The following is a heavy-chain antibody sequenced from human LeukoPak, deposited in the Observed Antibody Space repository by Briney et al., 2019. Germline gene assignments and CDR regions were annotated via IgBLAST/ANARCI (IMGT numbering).Heavy chain of an antibody. V-gene: IGHV3-33*01. J-gene: IGHJ6*02. CDR2: IWYDGSNK. CDR3: AREKMVATYYYYYYYGMDV. Sequence: GSSLRLSCAASGFTLSSYGMHWVRQAPGKGLEWVAVIWYDGSNKYYADSVKGRFTIYRDNSKNALYLQMNSLRAEDTAVYYCAREKMVATYYYYYYYGMDVWGQGTTVTVSS. D-gene: IGHD5-12*01. CDR1: GFTLSSYG.